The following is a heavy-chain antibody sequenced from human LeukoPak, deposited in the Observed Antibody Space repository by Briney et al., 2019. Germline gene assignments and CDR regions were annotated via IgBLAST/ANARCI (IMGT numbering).Heavy chain of an antibody. CDR3: ARDWYPPLDDAFDI. D-gene: IGHD1-14*01. CDR2: IYSGGST. Sequence: GGSLRLSCAASEFSVGSNYMTWVRQAPGKGLEWVSLIYSGGSTYYADSVKGRFTISRDNSKNTLYLQMNSLRAEDTAVYYCARDWYPPLDDAFDIWGQGTMVTVSS. V-gene: IGHV3-66*01. CDR1: EFSVGSNY. J-gene: IGHJ3*02.